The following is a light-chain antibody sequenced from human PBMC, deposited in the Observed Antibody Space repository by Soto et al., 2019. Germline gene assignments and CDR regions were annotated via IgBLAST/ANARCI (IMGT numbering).Light chain of an antibody. V-gene: IGKV1-8*01. CDR1: QGISSY. CDR3: QQYYSHPFT. CDR2: AAS. J-gene: IGKJ3*01. Sequence: AIRMTQSPSSFSASTGDRVTITCRASQGISSYLAWYQQKPGKAPKLLIYAASTLQSGVPPRFSGSGSGTDFTLTISSLQSEDFATYYCQQYYSHPFTFGPGTKVDIK.